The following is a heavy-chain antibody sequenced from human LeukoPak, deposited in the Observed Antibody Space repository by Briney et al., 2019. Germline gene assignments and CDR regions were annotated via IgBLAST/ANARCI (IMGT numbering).Heavy chain of an antibody. CDR1: GGSISSGGYY. V-gene: IGHV4-30-2*01. J-gene: IGHJ5*02. CDR2: IYHSGST. D-gene: IGHD3-9*01. CDR3: ARVGLRYFDWFQGSSWFDP. Sequence: PQTLSLTCTVSGGSISSGGYYWSWIRQPPGKGLEWIGYIYHSGSTYYNPSLKSRVTISVDRSKNQFSLKLSSVTAADTAVYYCARVGLRYFDWFQGSSWFDPWGQGTLVTVSS.